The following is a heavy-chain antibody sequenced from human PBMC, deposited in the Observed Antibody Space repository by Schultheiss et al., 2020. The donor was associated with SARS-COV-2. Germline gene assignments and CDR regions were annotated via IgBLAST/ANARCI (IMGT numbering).Heavy chain of an antibody. V-gene: IGHV4-4*02. Sequence: SETLSLTCAVSGGSISSSNWWSWVRQPPGKGLEWIGEIYHSGSTNYNPSLKSRVTISVDKSKNQFSLKLSSVTAADTAVYYCARLASYCSSTSCYDYWGQGTLVTVSS. CDR2: IYHSGST. J-gene: IGHJ4*02. CDR3: ARLASYCSSTSCYDY. D-gene: IGHD2-2*01. CDR1: GGSISSSNW.